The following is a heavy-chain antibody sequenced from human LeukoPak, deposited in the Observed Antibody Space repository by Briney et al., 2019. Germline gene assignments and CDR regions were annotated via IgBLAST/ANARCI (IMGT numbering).Heavy chain of an antibody. V-gene: IGHV4-31*03. J-gene: IGHJ4*02. D-gene: IGHD3-22*01. CDR1: GGSISSGGYY. Sequence: SETLSLTCTVSGGSISSGGYYWSWIRQHPGKGLEWIGYIYYSGSTYCNPSLKSRVTISVDASKNQFSLKLSSVTAADTAVYYCARNINYDSSGYPCDYWGQGTLVTVSS. CDR2: IYYSGST. CDR3: ARNINYDSSGYPCDY.